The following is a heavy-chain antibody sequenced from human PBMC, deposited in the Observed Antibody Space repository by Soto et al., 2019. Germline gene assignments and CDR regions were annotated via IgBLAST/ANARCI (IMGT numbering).Heavy chain of an antibody. CDR2: ISAYNGNT. V-gene: IGHV1-18*04. D-gene: IGHD2-15*01. J-gene: IGHJ4*02. CDR1: GYTFTSYG. Sequence: ASVKVSCKASGYTFTSYGISWVRQAPGQGLEWMGWISAYNGNTNYAQKLQGRVTMTTDTSTSTAYMELRSLRSDDTAVYYCASQGGVVVAATLVDWGQGTLVTVSS. CDR3: ASQGGVVVAATLVD.